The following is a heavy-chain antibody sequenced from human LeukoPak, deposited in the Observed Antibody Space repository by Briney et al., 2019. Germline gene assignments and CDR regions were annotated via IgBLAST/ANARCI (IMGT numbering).Heavy chain of an antibody. D-gene: IGHD1-26*01. CDR1: GGSFSGYY. Sequence: SETLSLTCAVYGGSFSGYYWTWIRQYPGKGLEWIGYIYNSGTTYYNPSLQSRVTISGDTSKNQFSLKLSSVTAADTAVYYCARTAGWSFGFDYWGQGTLVTVSS. V-gene: IGHV4-31*11. J-gene: IGHJ4*02. CDR3: ARTAGWSFGFDY. CDR2: IYNSGTT.